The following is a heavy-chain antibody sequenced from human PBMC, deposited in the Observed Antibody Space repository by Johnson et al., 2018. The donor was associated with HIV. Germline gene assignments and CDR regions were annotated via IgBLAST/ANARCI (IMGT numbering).Heavy chain of an antibody. CDR1: GFTFDDYA. Sequence: DVQVVESGGGLVQPGRSLRLSCAASGFTFDDYAMHWVRQAPGKGLEWVSGINWNGGSTGYADSVKGRFTISRDNAKNSLYLQMNSLRAEDTALYYCARERVVQGDPDAFDIWGQGTMVTVSS. CDR3: ARERVVQGDPDAFDI. J-gene: IGHJ3*02. CDR2: INWNGGST. D-gene: IGHD3-16*01. V-gene: IGHV3-9*01.